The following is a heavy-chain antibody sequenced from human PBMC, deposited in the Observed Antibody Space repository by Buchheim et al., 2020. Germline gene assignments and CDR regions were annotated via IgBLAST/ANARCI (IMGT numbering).Heavy chain of an antibody. CDR1: GGSFRGNY. CDR3: ARGLTVFGPISKPVYAYDV. J-gene: IGHJ3*01. CDR2: INHSGYS. D-gene: IGHD3/OR15-3a*01. V-gene: IGHV4-34*01. Sequence: QVDLQQWGAGLLKASETLSLTCGVSGGSFRGNYWSWIRQFPGKGLEWIAEINHSGYSNSDPSLESRVSVSLDTSKTQFSLRLSSVTAADTAVYYCARGLTVFGPISKPVYAYDVWGPGT.